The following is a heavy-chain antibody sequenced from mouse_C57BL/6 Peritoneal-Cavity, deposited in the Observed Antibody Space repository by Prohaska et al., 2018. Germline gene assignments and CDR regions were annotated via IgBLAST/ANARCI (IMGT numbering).Heavy chain of an antibody. D-gene: IGHD4-1*01. Sequence: EVKLLQSGGGLVQPGGSLKLYCAASGIDFSRYWMCWFRRDSGKGLEWIGEINPDSSTINYAPSLKDKFIISRDNAKNTLYLQISKVRSEDTALYYCAGRGWDGGWYFDVWGTGTTVTVSS. J-gene: IGHJ1*03. CDR3: AGRGWDGGWYFDV. CDR2: INPDSSTI. V-gene: IGHV4-1*01. CDR1: GIDFSRYW.